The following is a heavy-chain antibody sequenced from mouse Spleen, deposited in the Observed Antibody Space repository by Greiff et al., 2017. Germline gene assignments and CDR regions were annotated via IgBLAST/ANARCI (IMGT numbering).Heavy chain of an antibody. CDR3: TRGTGTDFDY. CDR2: IDPETGGT. CDR1: GYTFTDYE. V-gene: IGHV1-15*01. D-gene: IGHD4-1*01. J-gene: IGHJ2*01. Sequence: QVQLQQSGAELVRPGASVTLSCKASGYTFTDYEMHWVKQTPVHGLEWIGAIDPETGGTAYNQKFKGKAILTADKSSSTAYMELRSLTSEDSAVYYCTRGTGTDFDYWGQGTTLTVSS.